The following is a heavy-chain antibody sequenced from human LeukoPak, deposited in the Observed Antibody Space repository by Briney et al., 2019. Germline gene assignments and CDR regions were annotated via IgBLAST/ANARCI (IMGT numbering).Heavy chain of an antibody. V-gene: IGHV3-74*03. Sequence: GGSLRLSCAASGFTFSTYWMHWARHAPGKALVWVSRIRPEGTTTAYADSVKGRFTISRDNAKNTLFLQMNSLSAEDTAVYYCAGDLDWILFDYWGQGTLVTVSS. D-gene: IGHD3-9*01. CDR2: IRPEGTTT. CDR3: AGDLDWILFDY. CDR1: GFTFSTYW. J-gene: IGHJ4*02.